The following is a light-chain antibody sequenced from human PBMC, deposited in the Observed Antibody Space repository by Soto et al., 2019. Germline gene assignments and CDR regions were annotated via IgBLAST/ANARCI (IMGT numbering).Light chain of an antibody. CDR3: SSYTISTSLYV. CDR2: DVS. CDR1: SSDVGGYNY. V-gene: IGLV2-14*04. J-gene: IGLJ1*01. Sequence: TSSDVGGYNYVSWYQQHPGKAPKLMSYDVSNRPSGVSNRLSCSKSGNTASLTISGLLSEDEADYLRSSYTISTSLYVFG.